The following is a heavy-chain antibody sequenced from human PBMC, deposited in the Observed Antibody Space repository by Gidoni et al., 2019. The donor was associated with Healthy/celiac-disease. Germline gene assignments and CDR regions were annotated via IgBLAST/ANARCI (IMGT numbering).Heavy chain of an antibody. CDR1: GFTFRRDA. CDR2: ISGSGGST. J-gene: IGHJ4*02. Sequence: EVQRLESGGGLVQPGGSLRLSCAASGFTFRRDAMSWVRQAPGKGLEWVSAISGSGGSTYYADSVKGRFTISRDNSKNTLYLQMHSLRAEDTAVYYCAKDGGYYGSGSQFDYWGQGTLVTVSS. CDR3: AKDGGYYGSGSQFDY. V-gene: IGHV3-23*01. D-gene: IGHD3-10*01.